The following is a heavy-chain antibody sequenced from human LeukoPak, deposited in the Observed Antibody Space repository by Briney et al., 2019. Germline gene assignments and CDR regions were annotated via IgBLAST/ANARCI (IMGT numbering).Heavy chain of an antibody. CDR3: ATVFSGSYLDDAFDI. V-gene: IGHV1-46*01. CDR2: INPSGGST. CDR1: GYTFTSYY. Sequence: GASVKVSCKASGYTFTSYYMHWVRQAPGQGLEWMGIINPSGGSTSYAQKFQGRVTMTRDTSTSTVYMELSSLRSEDTAVYYCATVFSGSYLDDAFDIWGQGTMVTVSS. J-gene: IGHJ3*02. D-gene: IGHD1-26*01.